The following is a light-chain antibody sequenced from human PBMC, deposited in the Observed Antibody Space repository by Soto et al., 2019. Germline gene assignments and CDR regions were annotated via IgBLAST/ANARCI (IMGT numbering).Light chain of an antibody. CDR3: AAWDDSLV. CDR1: SSNIGSNY. V-gene: IGLV1-47*01. CDR2: RNN. J-gene: IGLJ2*01. Sequence: QPVLTQPPSASGTPGQRVTISCSGSSSNIGSNYVYWYQQLPGTAPKLLIYRNNQRPSGVPDRFSGSKSGTSASLAISGLRSEDEADCYCAAWDDSLVFGGGTKLTVL.